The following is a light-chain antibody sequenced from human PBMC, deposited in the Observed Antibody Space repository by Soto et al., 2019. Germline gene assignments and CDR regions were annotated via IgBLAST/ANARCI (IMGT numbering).Light chain of an antibody. CDR2: GAS. V-gene: IGKV3-15*01. Sequence: EIVMTQSPAHLYVSPGERATLSCRASQSVSSNLAWYQQKPGQAPRLLIYGASTRATGIPARFSGSGSGTEFTLTISSLQSEDFAVYYCQQYNNWPPVTFGGGTKVEIK. CDR3: QQYNNWPPVT. J-gene: IGKJ4*01. CDR1: QSVSSN.